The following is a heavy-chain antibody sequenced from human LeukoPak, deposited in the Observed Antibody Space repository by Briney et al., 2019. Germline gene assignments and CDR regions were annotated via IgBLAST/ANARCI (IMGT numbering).Heavy chain of an antibody. CDR1: GGSISSYY. CDR3: ARVPGPRLAFDI. CDR2: IYYSGST. V-gene: IGHV4-59*01. Sequence: KTSETLSLTCTVSGGSISSYYWSWIRQPPGKGLEWIGYIYYSGSTNYNPSLKSRVTISVDTSKNQFSLKLSSVTAADTAVYYCARVPGPRLAFDIWGQGTMVTVSS. J-gene: IGHJ3*02.